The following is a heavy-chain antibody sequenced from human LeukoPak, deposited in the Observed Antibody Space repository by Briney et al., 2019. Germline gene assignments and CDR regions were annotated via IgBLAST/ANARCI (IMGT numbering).Heavy chain of an antibody. CDR2: IYYSGHT. V-gene: IGHV4-39*01. D-gene: IGHD3-9*01. J-gene: IGHJ6*03. Sequence: PSETLSLTCNVSGDSIISTSYYWGWIRQSPGKGLEWIGSIYYSGHTYSNRSLKSRVTIFVDASKNQFSLRLSSVTAADTAVYYCARQRNYDILTGYRRGYDMDVWGQGTTVTVSS. CDR3: ARQRNYDILTGYRRGYDMDV. CDR1: GDSIISTSYY.